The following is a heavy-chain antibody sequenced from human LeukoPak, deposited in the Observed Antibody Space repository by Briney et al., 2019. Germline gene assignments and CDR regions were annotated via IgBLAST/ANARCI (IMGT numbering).Heavy chain of an antibody. CDR3: ARIYN. CDR2: IYSGGST. V-gene: IGHV3-66*01. D-gene: IGHD4-11*01. Sequence: GGSLRPSCAASGITVSNNYMSWVRQAPGKGLEWVSLIYSGGSTYYADSVRGRFTISRDSSKNTLYLQMNSLRVEDTAVYYCARIYNWGQGTLVTVSS. CDR1: GITVSNNY. J-gene: IGHJ4*02.